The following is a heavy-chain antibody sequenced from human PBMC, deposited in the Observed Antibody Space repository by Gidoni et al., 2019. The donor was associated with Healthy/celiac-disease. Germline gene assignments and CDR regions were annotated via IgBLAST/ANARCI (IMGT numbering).Heavy chain of an antibody. V-gene: IGHV1-69*01. J-gene: IGHJ6*02. D-gene: IGHD3-10*01. CDR2: IIPIFGTA. Sequence: QVQLVQSGAEVKKPGSSVKVSCKASGGTFSSYAISWVRQAPGQGLEWMGGIIPIFGTANYAQKFQGRVTITADESTSTAYMELSSLRSEDTAVYYCARCRDSGSYYVYYYYGMDVWGQGTTVTVSS. CDR1: GGTFSSYA. CDR3: ARCRDSGSYYVYYYYGMDV.